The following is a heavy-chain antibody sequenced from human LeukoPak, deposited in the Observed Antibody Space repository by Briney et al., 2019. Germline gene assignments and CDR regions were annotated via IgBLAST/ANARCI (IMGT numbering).Heavy chain of an antibody. CDR2: IYSGGRT. D-gene: IGHD3-10*01. CDR1: GXTVSSNY. CDR3: ARVRAGSYYDCLSKVFDS. J-gene: IGHJ4*02. V-gene: IGHV3-53*01. Sequence: GGSLRLSCADSGXTVSSNYMSWVRQAPGKGLEWGSVIYSGGRTYYTDSVKGRFTISRENSKNTLYLQMNSLRAEDTAVYYFARVRAGSYYDCLSKVFDSWGQGTLVTVSS.